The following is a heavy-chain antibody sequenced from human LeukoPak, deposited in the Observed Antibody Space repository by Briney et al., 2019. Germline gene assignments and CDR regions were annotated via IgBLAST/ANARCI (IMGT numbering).Heavy chain of an antibody. CDR2: ISGSGGST. D-gene: IGHD3-3*01. CDR3: ARDRITIFPTRYYYYGMDV. J-gene: IGHJ6*02. Sequence: AGGSLRLSCAASGFTFSSYAMSWVRQAPGKGLEWVSAISGSGGSTYYADSVKGRFTISRDNSKNTLYLQMNSLRAEDTAVYYCARDRITIFPTRYYYYGMDVWGQGTTVTVSS. V-gene: IGHV3-23*01. CDR1: GFTFSSYA.